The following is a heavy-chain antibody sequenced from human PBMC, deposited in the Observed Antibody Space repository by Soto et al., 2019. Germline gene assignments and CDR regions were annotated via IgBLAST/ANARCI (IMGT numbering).Heavy chain of an antibody. J-gene: IGHJ4*02. CDR1: GFVLENYA. CDR2: ISGSGHAT. CDR3: AKGRYFDSSGGCANY. Sequence: EVKLLESGGGLFPPGASATLSCLTSGFVLENYAMSWVRQSPGRGLEWLAAISGSGHATYYTQSVQGRFVISRDKSKKTGSLQMNNLRAEDTAVYYCAKGRYFDSSGGCANYWGLGTLVTVSS. D-gene: IGHD3-22*01. V-gene: IGHV3-23*01.